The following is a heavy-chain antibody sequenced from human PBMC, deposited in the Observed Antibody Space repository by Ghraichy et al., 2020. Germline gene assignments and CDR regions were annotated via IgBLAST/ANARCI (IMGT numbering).Heavy chain of an antibody. CDR1: GYTFANSG. Sequence: ASVKVSCKASGYTFANSGISWVRQAPGQGLEWMGWVSAYNGNTKYTQKFQGRVTMTADTSTSTAHMELRSLTSDDSAVYYCARDRGYQSSGWSWFDPWGQGTLVTVSS. V-gene: IGHV1-18*04. CDR3: ARDRGYQSSGWSWFDP. J-gene: IGHJ5*02. D-gene: IGHD3-22*01. CDR2: VSAYNGNT.